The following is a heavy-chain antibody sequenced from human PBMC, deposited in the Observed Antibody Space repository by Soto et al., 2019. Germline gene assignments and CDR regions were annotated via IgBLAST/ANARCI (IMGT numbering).Heavy chain of an antibody. Sequence: PSETLSLTCAVYGGSFSGYYWSWIRQPPGKGLEWIGEINHSGSTNYNPSLKSRVTISVDTSKNQFSLKLSSVTAADTAVYYCARANIVLMVYANRYYYYGMDVWGQGTTVTVSS. CDR1: GGSFSGYY. J-gene: IGHJ6*02. CDR2: INHSGST. V-gene: IGHV4-34*01. D-gene: IGHD2-8*01. CDR3: ARANIVLMVYANRYYYYGMDV.